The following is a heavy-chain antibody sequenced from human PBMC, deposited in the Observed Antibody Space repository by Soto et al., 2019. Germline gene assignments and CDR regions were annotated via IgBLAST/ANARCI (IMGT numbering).Heavy chain of an antibody. J-gene: IGHJ4*02. Sequence: SLRLSCAASGFIFSSYAMHWVRQAPGKGLEYVSAISSSSSYIYYSDSMKGRFTISRDNAKNSLYLQMNSLRAEDTAVYYCARGLFYYDSSAYLGYWGQGTLVTVS. V-gene: IGHV3-21*01. D-gene: IGHD3-22*01. CDR1: GFIFSSYA. CDR3: ARGLFYYDSSAYLGY. CDR2: ISSSSSYI.